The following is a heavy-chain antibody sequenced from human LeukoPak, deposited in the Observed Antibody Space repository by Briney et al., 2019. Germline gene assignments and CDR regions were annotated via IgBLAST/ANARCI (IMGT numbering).Heavy chain of an antibody. D-gene: IGHD2-2*02. V-gene: IGHV3-21*01. CDR1: GFTFSSYS. CDR2: ISSSSSYI. CDR3: ARGRYCSSTSCYTIIDY. Sequence: GGSLRLSCAASGFTFSSYSMNWVRQAPGKGLEWVSSISSSSSYIYYADSVKGRSTISRDNAKNSLYLQMNSLRAEDTAVYYCARGRYCSSTSCYTIIDYWGQGTLVTVSS. J-gene: IGHJ4*02.